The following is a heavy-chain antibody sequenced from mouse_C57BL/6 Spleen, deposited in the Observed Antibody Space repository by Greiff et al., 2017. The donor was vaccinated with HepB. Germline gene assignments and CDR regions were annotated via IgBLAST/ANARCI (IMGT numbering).Heavy chain of an antibody. CDR2: IYPGDGDT. CDR1: GYAFSSSW. CDR3: ARSRGTTVDFDY. Sequence: VHLVESGPELVKPGASVKISCKASGYAFSSSWMNWVKQRPGKGLEWIGRIYPGDGDTNYNGKFKGKATLTADKSSSTAYMQLSSLTSEDSAVYFCARSRGTTVDFDYWGQGTTLTVSS. D-gene: IGHD1-1*01. J-gene: IGHJ2*01. V-gene: IGHV1-82*01.